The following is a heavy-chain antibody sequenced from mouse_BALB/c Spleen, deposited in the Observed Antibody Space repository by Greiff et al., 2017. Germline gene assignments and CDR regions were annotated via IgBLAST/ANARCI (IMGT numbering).Heavy chain of an antibody. Sequence: DVQLVESGGGLVQPGGSRKLSCAASGFTFSSFGMHWVRQAPEKGLEWVAYISSGSSTIYYADTVKGRFTISRDNPKNTLFLQMTSLRSEDTAMYYCARRMITTPYYAMDYWGQGTSVTVSS. D-gene: IGHD2-4*01. CDR2: ISSGSSTI. V-gene: IGHV5-17*02. CDR3: ARRMITTPYYAMDY. CDR1: GFTFSSFG. J-gene: IGHJ4*01.